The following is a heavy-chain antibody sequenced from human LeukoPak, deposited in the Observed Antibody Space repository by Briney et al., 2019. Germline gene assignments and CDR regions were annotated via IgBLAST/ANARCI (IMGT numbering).Heavy chain of an antibody. CDR3: ARSPRDYSNHYYYYMDV. V-gene: IGHV5-51*01. D-gene: IGHD4-11*01. Sequence: PGESLKISCKGSGYSFTSYWIGWVRQMPGKGLEWMGIIYPGDSDTRYSPSFQGQVTTSADKSISTAYLQWSSLKASDTAMYYCARSPRDYSNHYYYYMDVWGKGTTVIVSS. CDR1: GYSFTSYW. CDR2: IYPGDSDT. J-gene: IGHJ6*03.